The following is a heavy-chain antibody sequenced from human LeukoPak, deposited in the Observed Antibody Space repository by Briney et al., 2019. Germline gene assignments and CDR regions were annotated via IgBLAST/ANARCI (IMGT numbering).Heavy chain of an antibody. V-gene: IGHV3-74*01. CDR2: IHSDGSTT. Sequence: GGSLRLSCAVSGITVSKYWMHWVRQVPGKGLVWVSRIHSDGSTTDYADSVTGRFTITRDSAKNTLYLEMNSLRVEDTAVYYCTRDANHYGGMDVWGQGTTVTVSS. J-gene: IGHJ6*02. CDR3: TRDANHYGGMDV. CDR1: GITVSKYW.